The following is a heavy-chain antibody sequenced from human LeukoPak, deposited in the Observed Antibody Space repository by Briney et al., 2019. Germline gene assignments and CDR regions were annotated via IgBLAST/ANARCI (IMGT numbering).Heavy chain of an antibody. Sequence: PSETLSLTCTVSGGSISSGDYYWSWIRQPPGKGLEWIGYIYYSGSTYYNPSLKSRDTISVDTSKNQFSLKLSSVTAADTAVYYCATEGGSSGYYRKYYFDYWGQGTLVTVSS. CDR2: IYYSGST. J-gene: IGHJ4*02. CDR1: GGSISSGDYY. D-gene: IGHD3-22*01. V-gene: IGHV4-30-4*01. CDR3: ATEGGSSGYYRKYYFDY.